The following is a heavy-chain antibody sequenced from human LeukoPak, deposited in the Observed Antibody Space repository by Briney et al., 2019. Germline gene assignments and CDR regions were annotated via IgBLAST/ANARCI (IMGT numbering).Heavy chain of an antibody. J-gene: IGHJ6*02. CDR2: IYTSGST. CDR1: GDSISNYY. D-gene: IGHD2-2*01. CDR3: ARDAGHQLSRRNYYAMDV. V-gene: IGHV4-4*07. Sequence: SETLSLTCTVSGDSISNYYWSWIRQPAGKGLEWIGRIYTSGSTNYNPSLKSRVTMSVDTSKNQFSLKLSSVTAADTAVYYCARDAGHQLSRRNYYAMDVWGQGTTVTVSS.